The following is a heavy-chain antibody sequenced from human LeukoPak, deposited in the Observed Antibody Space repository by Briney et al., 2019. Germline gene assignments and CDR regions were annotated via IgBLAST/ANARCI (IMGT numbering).Heavy chain of an antibody. Sequence: SETLSLTCTVSGGSISSSSYYWGWIRQPPGKGLEWIGSIYYSGSTYYNPSLKSRVTISVDTSKNQFSLKLDSVTAADTAVYYCARVKIVVVPAAGVWFDPWGQGTLVTVSS. V-gene: IGHV4-39*01. CDR3: ARVKIVVVPAAGVWFDP. D-gene: IGHD2-2*01. J-gene: IGHJ5*02. CDR1: GGSISSSSYY. CDR2: IYYSGST.